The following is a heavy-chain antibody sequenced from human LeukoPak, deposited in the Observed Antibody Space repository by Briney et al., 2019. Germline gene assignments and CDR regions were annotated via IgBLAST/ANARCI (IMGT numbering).Heavy chain of an antibody. J-gene: IGHJ3*02. V-gene: IGHV4-59*01. D-gene: IGHD2-15*01. CDR3: ARDSPLLSGAFDI. Sequence: SETLSLTCTVSGGSISSYYWSWIRQPPGKGLEWIGYIYYSGSTNYNPSLKSRVTISVDTSKNQFSLKLSSVTAADTAVYYCARDSPLLSGAFDIWGQGTMVTVSS. CDR2: IYYSGST. CDR1: GGSISSYY.